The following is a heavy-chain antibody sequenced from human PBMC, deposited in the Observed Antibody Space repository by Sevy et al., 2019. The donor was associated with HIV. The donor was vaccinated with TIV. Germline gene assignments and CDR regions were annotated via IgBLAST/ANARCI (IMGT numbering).Heavy chain of an antibody. CDR2: ISGSGGST. D-gene: IGHD3-16*01. Sequence: GESLKISCAASGFTFSSYAMSWVRQAPGKGLEWVSAISGSGGSTYYADSVKGRFTISRDNSKNTLYLQMNSLRAEDTAVYYCAKVGGGAPGCFDYWGQGTLVTVSS. J-gene: IGHJ4*02. CDR3: AKVGGGAPGCFDY. CDR1: GFTFSSYA. V-gene: IGHV3-23*01.